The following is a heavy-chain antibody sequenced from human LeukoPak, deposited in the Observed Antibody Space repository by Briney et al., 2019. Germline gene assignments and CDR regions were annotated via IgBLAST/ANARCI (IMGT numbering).Heavy chain of an antibody. D-gene: IGHD1-1*01. Sequence: GGSLRLSCAASGFTFNMYGMNWVRQAPGKGLEWVSYISSSSSYIYYADSVKGRFTISRDNAKNSLYLQMNSLRAEDTAVYYCAKDRGTNWSTGDDYWGQGTLVTVSS. CDR2: ISSSSSYI. CDR1: GFTFNMYG. V-gene: IGHV3-21*04. J-gene: IGHJ4*02. CDR3: AKDRGTNWSTGDDY.